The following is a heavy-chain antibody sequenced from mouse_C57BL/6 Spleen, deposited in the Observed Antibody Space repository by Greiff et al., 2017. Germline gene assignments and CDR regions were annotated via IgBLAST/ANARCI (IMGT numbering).Heavy chain of an antibody. CDR1: GFNIKNTY. V-gene: IGHV14-3*01. CDR2: IDPANGNT. CDR3: ARKLYAMDY. Sequence: EVQLQQSVAELVRPGASVKLSCTASGFNIKNTYMYWVKQRPEQGLEWIGRIDPANGNTKYAPKFQGKATITADTSSNIAYLQLSSLTSEDTAIYYCARKLYAMDYWGQGTSVTVSA. J-gene: IGHJ4*01.